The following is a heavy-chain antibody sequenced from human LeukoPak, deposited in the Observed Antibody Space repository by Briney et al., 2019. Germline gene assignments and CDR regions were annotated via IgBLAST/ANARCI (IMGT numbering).Heavy chain of an antibody. V-gene: IGHV1-18*01. J-gene: IGHJ4*02. CDR3: ARDHYPYYDFWSGYYVV. Sequence: ASVKVSCKASGYTFTSYGISWVRQAPGQGLEWMGWISAYNGNTNYAQKLQGRVTVTTDTSTSTAYMELRSLRSDDTAVYYCARDHYPYYDFWSGYYVVWGQGTLVTVSS. D-gene: IGHD3-3*01. CDR1: GYTFTSYG. CDR2: ISAYNGNT.